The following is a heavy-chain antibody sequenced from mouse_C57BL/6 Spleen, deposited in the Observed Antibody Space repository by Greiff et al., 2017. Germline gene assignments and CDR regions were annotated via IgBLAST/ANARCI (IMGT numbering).Heavy chain of an antibody. CDR2: ISDGGSYT. J-gene: IGHJ2*01. V-gene: IGHV5-4*01. CDR1: GFTFSSYA. Sequence: EVKVVESGGGLVKPGGSLKLSCAASGFTFSSYAMSWVRQTPEKRLEWVATISDGGSYTYYPDNVKGRFTISRDNAKNNLYLQMSHLKSEDTAMYYCARDGGGDYFDYWGQGTTLTVSS. CDR3: ARDGGGDYFDY.